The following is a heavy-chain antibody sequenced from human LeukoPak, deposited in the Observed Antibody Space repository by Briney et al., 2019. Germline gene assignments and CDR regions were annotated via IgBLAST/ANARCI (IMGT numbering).Heavy chain of an antibody. CDR3: AKATGTLGN. Sequence: GGSLRLSCAASGFTFSNYWMTWVRRAPGKGLEWVANIRRDGSETHYVDSVKGRFTISRDNSKNTLYLQMNSLTAEDTAIYYCAKATGTLGNWGQGTLVTVSA. D-gene: IGHD1-1*01. J-gene: IGHJ4*02. CDR2: IRRDGSET. CDR1: GFTFSNYW. V-gene: IGHV3-7*03.